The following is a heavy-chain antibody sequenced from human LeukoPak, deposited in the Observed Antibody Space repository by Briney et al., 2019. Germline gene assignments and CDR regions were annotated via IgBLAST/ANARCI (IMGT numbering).Heavy chain of an antibody. D-gene: IGHD2-8*02. V-gene: IGHV1-2*02. Sequence: ASVKVSCKASGYTFTDYFMHWVRQAPGQALEGIGWINPHSGGTNYAQKFQGRVTMTRDMSTSTVYMELSSLRSEDTAVYYCARRTGGYDMTFDIWGQGTMVTVSS. CDR3: ARRTGGYDMTFDI. CDR2: INPHSGGT. CDR1: GYTFTDYF. J-gene: IGHJ3*02.